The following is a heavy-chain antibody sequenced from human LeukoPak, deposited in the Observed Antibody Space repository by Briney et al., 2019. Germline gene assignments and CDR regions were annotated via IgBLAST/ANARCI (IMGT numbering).Heavy chain of an antibody. CDR1: GFTFSSYG. CDR2: IRYDGSNK. Sequence: GGSLRLSFAASGFTFSSYGMHWVRQAPGKGLEWVAFIRYDGSNKYYADSVKGRFTISRDNSKNTLYLQMNSLRAEDTAVYYCARDPVVADYDFWSGFRNWFDPWGQGTLVTVSS. J-gene: IGHJ5*02. D-gene: IGHD3-3*01. CDR3: ARDPVVADYDFWSGFRNWFDP. V-gene: IGHV3-30*02.